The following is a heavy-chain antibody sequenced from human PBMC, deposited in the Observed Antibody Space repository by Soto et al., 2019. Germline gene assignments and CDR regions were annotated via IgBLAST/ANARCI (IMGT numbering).Heavy chain of an antibody. CDR1: GYTFTSYD. CDR3: AGVPADIVGWFDP. CDR2: MNPNSGNT. V-gene: IGHV1-8*01. J-gene: IGHJ5*02. D-gene: IGHD2-2*01. Sequence: QVQLVQSGAEVKKPGASVKVSCKASGYTFTSYDINWVRQATGQGLEWMGWMNPNSGNTGYAQKFQGRVTMTRNTARRSVYLELSSLRSEDTAAYYCAGVPADIVGWFDPWGQGTLVTFSS.